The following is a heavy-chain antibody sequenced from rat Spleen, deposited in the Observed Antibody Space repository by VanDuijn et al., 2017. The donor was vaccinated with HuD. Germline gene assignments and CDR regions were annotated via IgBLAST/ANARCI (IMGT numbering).Heavy chain of an antibody. CDR3: ATGPY. Sequence: EVQLVESGGGLVQPGRSLKLSCAASRFTFSNYGMHCIRQAPTKGLEWVASISPSGGSTYLRDSVKGRFTIPRDNAKSTLYLQMDSLRSEDTATYYCATGPYWGQGVMVTVSS. CDR1: RFTFSNYG. V-gene: IGHV5-19*01. J-gene: IGHJ2*01. CDR2: ISPSGGST. D-gene: IGHD3-1*01.